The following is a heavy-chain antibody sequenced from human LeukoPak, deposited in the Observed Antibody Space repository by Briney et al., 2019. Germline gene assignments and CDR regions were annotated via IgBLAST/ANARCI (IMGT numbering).Heavy chain of an antibody. Sequence: ASVKVSCKASGYTFTSYYMHWVRQAPGQGLEWIGVINPSGSSTRYAQKFQGRVTMTRDTSTSTVYMEVSSLRSEDTAVYYCAMGYCISTTCYSSYWGQGTLVTVSS. J-gene: IGHJ4*02. D-gene: IGHD2-2*01. CDR1: GYTFTSYY. V-gene: IGHV1-46*03. CDR3: AMGYCISTTCYSSY. CDR2: INPSGSST.